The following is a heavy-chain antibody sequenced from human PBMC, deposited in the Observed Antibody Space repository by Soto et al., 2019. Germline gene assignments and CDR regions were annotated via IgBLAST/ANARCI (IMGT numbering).Heavy chain of an antibody. V-gene: IGHV2-26*01. D-gene: IGHD2-2*01. Sequence: SCRTLGNPTATLTLTCTVSGLSLTNGRLGVSWIRQPPGDVLEWLAHIFSNDDKSYSTSLKSRLTISKDISRSQVVLTMTNMDPVDSATYYCALIKDCSRTDCYLASFDPWGQGTLVTVSS. CDR2: IFSNDDK. J-gene: IGHJ5*02. CDR1: GLSLTNGRLG. CDR3: ALIKDCSRTDCYLASFDP.